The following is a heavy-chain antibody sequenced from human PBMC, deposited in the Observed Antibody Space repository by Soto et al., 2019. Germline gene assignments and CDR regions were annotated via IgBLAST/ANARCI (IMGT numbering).Heavy chain of an antibody. V-gene: IGHV4-61*01. J-gene: IGHJ6*02. CDR1: GGSVSSESHY. CDR2: IYYTGST. D-gene: IGHD3-3*01. Sequence: PSETLSLTCTVSGGSVSSESHYWSWIRQTPGKGLEWIGYIYYTGSTNYNPPLKGRVTMSVDPSRDQVSLRLRSVTRAETAAYYCARDQYDFRSGSYYYAMEVWGQGTKVTVSS. CDR3: ARDQYDFRSGSYYYAMEV.